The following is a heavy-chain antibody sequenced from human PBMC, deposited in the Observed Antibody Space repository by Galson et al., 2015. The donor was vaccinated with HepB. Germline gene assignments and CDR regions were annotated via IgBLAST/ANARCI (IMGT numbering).Heavy chain of an antibody. J-gene: IGHJ4*02. V-gene: IGHV3-15*01. D-gene: IGHD5-18*01. CDR3: TTGTWIQLWLADY. CDR2: IKSKTDGGTT. CDR1: GFTFSNAW. Sequence: SLRLSCAASGFTFSNAWMSWVRRAPGKGLEWVGRIKSKTDGGTTDYAAPVKGRFTISRDDSKTTLYLQMNSLKTEDTAVYYCTTGTWIQLWLADYWGQGTLVTVSS.